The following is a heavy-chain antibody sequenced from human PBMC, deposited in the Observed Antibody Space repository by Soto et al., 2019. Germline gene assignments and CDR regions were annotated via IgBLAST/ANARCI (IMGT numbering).Heavy chain of an antibody. CDR2: INHSGST. V-gene: IGHV4-34*01. D-gene: IGHD3-22*01. CDR1: GGSFSGYY. J-gene: IGHJ4*02. CDR3: ARGRTDSSGPLKISTKFDY. Sequence: SETLSLTCAVYGGSFSGYYWSWIRKNPGKGLEWIGEINHSGSTNYNPSLKSRVTISVDTSKNQFSLKLSSVTAADTAVYYCARGRTDSSGPLKISTKFDYWGQGTLVTVSS.